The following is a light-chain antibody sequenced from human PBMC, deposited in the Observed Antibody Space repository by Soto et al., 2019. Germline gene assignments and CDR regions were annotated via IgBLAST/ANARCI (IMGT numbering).Light chain of an antibody. V-gene: IGLV2-8*01. CDR1: SSDIGAYNF. J-gene: IGLJ2*01. CDR3: SSYAGSNNYVV. CDR2: GVS. Sequence: QSALTQPPSASGSPGQSVSISCTGTSSDIGAYNFVSWYQQHPGKAPRLMIYGVSKRPSGVPDRFSGSKSGNTASLTVSGRQAEDEADYYCSSYAGSNNYVVFGGGTKVTVL.